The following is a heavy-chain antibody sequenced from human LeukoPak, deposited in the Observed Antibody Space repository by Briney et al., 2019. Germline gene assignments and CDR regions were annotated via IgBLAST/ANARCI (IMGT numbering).Heavy chain of an antibody. CDR3: ARGDSSGWYPGDY. V-gene: IGHV3-7*03. CDR2: IKQDGSEI. Sequence: GGSLRLSCAASGFMFSSNWMSWVRLAPGKGLEWVANIKQDGSEIYYVDSVKGRFTISRDNAKNSLYLQMNSLRAEDTAVYYCARGDSSGWYPGDYWGQGTLVTVSS. D-gene: IGHD6-19*01. J-gene: IGHJ4*02. CDR1: GFMFSSNW.